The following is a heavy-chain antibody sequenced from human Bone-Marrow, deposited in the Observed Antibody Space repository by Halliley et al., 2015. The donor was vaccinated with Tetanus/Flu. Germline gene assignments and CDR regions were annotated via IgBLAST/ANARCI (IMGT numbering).Heavy chain of an antibody. J-gene: IGHJ4*02. V-gene: IGHV3-23*01. Sequence: GVEWVASVGASGRASYYADYGKGRFTASRDSSKTTVSLQLNSLTAEDTAVYYCAKGGQDYYFDYWGQGTLVPVSS. CDR2: VGASGRAS. CDR3: AKGGQDYYFDY.